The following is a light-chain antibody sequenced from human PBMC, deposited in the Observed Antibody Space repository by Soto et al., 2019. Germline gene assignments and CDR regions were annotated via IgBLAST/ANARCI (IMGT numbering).Light chain of an antibody. CDR2: GAS. CDR1: QSVSSN. Sequence: EIVMTPSPATLSVSPGERATLSCRASQSVSSNLAWYQQKPGQAPRLLIYGASSRATGIPDRFSGSGSGTDFTLTISRLEPEDFAVYYCQQYGSSPPWTFGQGTKVDIK. J-gene: IGKJ1*01. V-gene: IGKV3-20*01. CDR3: QQYGSSPPWT.